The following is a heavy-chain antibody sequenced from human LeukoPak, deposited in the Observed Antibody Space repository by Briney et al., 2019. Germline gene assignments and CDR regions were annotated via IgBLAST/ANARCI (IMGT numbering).Heavy chain of an antibody. D-gene: IGHD1-26*01. J-gene: IGHJ6*02. Sequence: GGSLRLSCAASGFTFSDHYMDWDRQAPGKGLEWVGRTRNKANSYTTEYAASVKGRFTISRDDSKNSLYLQMNSLKTEDTAVYYCAREVGATFYYYYGMDVWGQGTTVTVSS. CDR1: GFTFSDHY. V-gene: IGHV3-72*01. CDR2: TRNKANSYTT. CDR3: AREVGATFYYYYGMDV.